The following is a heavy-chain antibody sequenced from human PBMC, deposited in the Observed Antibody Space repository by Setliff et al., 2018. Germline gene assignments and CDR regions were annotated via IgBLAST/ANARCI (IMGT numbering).Heavy chain of an antibody. J-gene: IGHJ3*02. Sequence: GGSLRLSCAASGFPFSTYWLNWVRQAPGKGLEWVANIKQDGSEKYYVDSVEGRFTISRDNAKNLLFLQMRGLRAGDTALYYCARDPPGMNAFDIWGHGTMVTVSS. V-gene: IGHV3-7*01. CDR3: ARDPPGMNAFDI. CDR2: IKQDGSEK. CDR1: GFPFSTYW. D-gene: IGHD6-13*01.